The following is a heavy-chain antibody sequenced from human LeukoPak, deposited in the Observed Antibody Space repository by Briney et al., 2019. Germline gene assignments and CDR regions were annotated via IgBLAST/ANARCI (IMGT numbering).Heavy chain of an antibody. D-gene: IGHD3-16*01. CDR2: IFHSGSS. CDR1: GGSISSYY. CDR3: ARDHGGEGGYHFDY. J-gene: IGHJ4*02. Sequence: SETLSLTCTVSGGSISSYYWSWIRQPPGKGLEWIGEIFHSGSSNYNPSLKSRVSISVDKSKNQFSLNLSSVTAADTALYYCARDHGGEGGYHFDYWGQGTLVTVSS. V-gene: IGHV4-59*12.